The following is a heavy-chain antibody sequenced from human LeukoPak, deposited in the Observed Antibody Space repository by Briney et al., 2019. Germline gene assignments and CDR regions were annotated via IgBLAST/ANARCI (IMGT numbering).Heavy chain of an antibody. CDR2: ISAYNGNT. D-gene: IGHD4-17*01. Sequence: GASAKVSCKASGYTFTSYGISWVRQAPGQGLEWMGWISAYNGNTNYAQKLQGRVTMTTDTSTSTAYMELRSLRSDDTAVYYCARSRRGYGDYVNWFDPWGQGTLVTVSS. CDR3: ARSRRGYGDYVNWFDP. V-gene: IGHV1-18*01. CDR1: GYTFTSYG. J-gene: IGHJ5*02.